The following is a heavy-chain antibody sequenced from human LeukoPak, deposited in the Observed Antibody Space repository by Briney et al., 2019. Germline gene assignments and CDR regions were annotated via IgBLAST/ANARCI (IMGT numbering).Heavy chain of an antibody. J-gene: IGHJ4*02. Sequence: SETLSLTCAVYGGSFSGYYWSWIRQPPGKGLEWIGEINHSGSTNYNPSLKSRVTISVDTSKNQFSPKLSSVTAADTAVYYCARGPSVWLVPLFDYWGQGTLVTVSS. V-gene: IGHV4-34*01. CDR1: GGSFSGYY. CDR3: ARGPSVWLVPLFDY. D-gene: IGHD5-18*01. CDR2: INHSGST.